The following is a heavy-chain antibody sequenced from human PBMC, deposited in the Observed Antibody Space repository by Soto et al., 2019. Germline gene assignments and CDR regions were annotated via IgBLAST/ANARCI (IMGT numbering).Heavy chain of an antibody. CDR2: IYWDDDK. CDR3: AHSLYHYENSGHYTYGYFDL. D-gene: IGHD3-22*01. Sequence: QITLKESGPTLVKPTQTITLTCTFSGFSLETSGMGMSWIRQPPGKALEWLALIYWDDDKRYSPSLKNRRTITKATSKNQVVLTVTNVDPLDTATYYCAHSLYHYENSGHYTYGYFDLWGRGPLVTVSS. V-gene: IGHV2-5*02. CDR1: GFSLETSGMG. J-gene: IGHJ2*01.